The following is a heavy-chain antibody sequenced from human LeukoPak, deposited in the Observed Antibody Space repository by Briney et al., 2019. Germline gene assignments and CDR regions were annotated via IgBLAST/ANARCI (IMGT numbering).Heavy chain of an antibody. V-gene: IGHV3-11*04. Sequence: GGSLRLSCAASGFTFSDHYMNWIRQAPGKGLEWVSYISSTGSSMYYADSVRGRFTISRDNAKNSLYLQMNSLRPEDTAVYYCAMDRVWGQGTTVTVSS. CDR2: ISSTGSSM. CDR3: AMDRV. J-gene: IGHJ6*02. D-gene: IGHD2-8*01. CDR1: GFTFSDHY.